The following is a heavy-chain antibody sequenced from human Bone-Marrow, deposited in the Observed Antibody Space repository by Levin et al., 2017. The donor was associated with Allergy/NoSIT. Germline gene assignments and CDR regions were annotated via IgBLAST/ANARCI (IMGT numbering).Heavy chain of an antibody. CDR2: INQDGGER. CDR3: ATAFDGGFDI. Sequence: GGSLRLSCAASGFNTNIYWMAWVRQAPGKGLEWVANINQDGGERYYADSVKGRFTISRDNAETSLVLQMNTLRVEDAAVYYCATAFDGGFDIWGQGTLVTVSS. V-gene: IGHV3-7*01. CDR1: GFNTNIYW. J-gene: IGHJ5*02. D-gene: IGHD3-10*01.